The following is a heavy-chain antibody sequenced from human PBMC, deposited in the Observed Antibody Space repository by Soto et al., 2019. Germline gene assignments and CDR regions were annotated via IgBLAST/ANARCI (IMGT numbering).Heavy chain of an antibody. Sequence: EVQLVETGGGLIQPGGSLRLSCAASGFTVSSNYMSWVRQAPGQGLEWVSFNYSGGRTYYADSVKGRFTISRDNSKNTLYLQMNSLRAEDTAVYYCAREAISSDYFDYWGQGTLVIVSS. CDR3: AREAISSDYFDY. CDR1: GFTVSSNY. D-gene: IGHD3-22*01. CDR2: NYSGGRT. J-gene: IGHJ4*02. V-gene: IGHV3-53*02.